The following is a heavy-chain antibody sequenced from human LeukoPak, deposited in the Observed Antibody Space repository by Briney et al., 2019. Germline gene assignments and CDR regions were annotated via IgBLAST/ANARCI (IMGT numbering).Heavy chain of an antibody. CDR1: GGSFSGYY. CDR2: INHSGST. CDR3: ARATVLMVNALNWFDP. V-gene: IGHV4-34*01. J-gene: IGHJ5*02. Sequence: SETLSLTCAVYGGSFSGYYWSWIRQPPGKGLEWIGEINHSGSTNYNPSLKSRVTISVDTSKNQFSLKLSSVTAADTAVYYCARATVLMVNALNWFDPWGQGNPGHRLL. D-gene: IGHD2-8*01.